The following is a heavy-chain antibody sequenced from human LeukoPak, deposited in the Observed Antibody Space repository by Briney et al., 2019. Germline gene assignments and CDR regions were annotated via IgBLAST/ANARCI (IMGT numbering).Heavy chain of an antibody. CDR2: INPNSGGT. V-gene: IGHV1-2*02. D-gene: IGHD3-22*01. CDR1: GYTFTGYY. CDR3: ARDQYDYDSSYGMDV. Sequence: GASVKVSCKASGYTFTGYYMHWVRQAPGQGLEWMGWINPNSGGTNYAQKFQVRVRMTRATSISTAYMEQSRLRSDSTAVYYCARDQYDYDSSYGMDVWGQGTTVTVSS. J-gene: IGHJ6*02.